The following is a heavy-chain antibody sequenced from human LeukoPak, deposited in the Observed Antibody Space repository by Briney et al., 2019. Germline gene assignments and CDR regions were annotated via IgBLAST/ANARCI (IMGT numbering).Heavy chain of an antibody. J-gene: IGHJ4*02. CDR3: ATSVLRFLDRFDY. Sequence: WASVKVPCKVSGYTLTELSMHWVRQAPGKGLEWMGGFDPEDGETIYAQKFQGRVTMTEDTSTDTAYMELSSLRSEDTAVYYCATSVLRFLDRFDYWGQGTLVTASS. CDR2: FDPEDGET. CDR1: GYTLTELS. V-gene: IGHV1-24*01. D-gene: IGHD3-3*01.